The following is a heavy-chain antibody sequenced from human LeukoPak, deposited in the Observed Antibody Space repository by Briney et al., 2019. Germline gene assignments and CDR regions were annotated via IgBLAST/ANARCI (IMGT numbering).Heavy chain of an antibody. Sequence: GGSLRLSCAASGFTFSSYGMHWVRQAPGKGLGWVAVISYDGSNKYYADSVKGRFTISRDNSKNTLYLQMNSLRAEDTAVYYCAKPVLPDYYYYYMDVWGKGTTVTVSS. J-gene: IGHJ6*03. CDR1: GFTFSSYG. CDR2: ISYDGSNK. V-gene: IGHV3-30*18. CDR3: AKPVLPDYYYYYMDV.